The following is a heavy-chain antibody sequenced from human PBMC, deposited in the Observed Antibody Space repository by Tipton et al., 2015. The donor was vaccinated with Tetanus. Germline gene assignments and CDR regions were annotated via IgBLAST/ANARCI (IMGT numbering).Heavy chain of an antibody. CDR2: ISGGGGST. J-gene: IGHJ6*02. CDR1: GFKFSSYS. Sequence: GSLRLSCAASGFKFSSYSMSWVRQAPGKGLEWVSAISGGGGSTEYADSVKGRFTISRDNSKHTLYLQMNSLRAEDTAVYYCAKDNGGYGDYYYYYGMDVWGQGTTVTVSS. CDR3: AKDNGGYGDYYYYYGMDV. V-gene: IGHV3-23*01. D-gene: IGHD4-17*01.